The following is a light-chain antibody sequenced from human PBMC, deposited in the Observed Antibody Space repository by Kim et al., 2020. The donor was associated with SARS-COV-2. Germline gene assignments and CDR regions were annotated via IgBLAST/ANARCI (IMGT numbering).Light chain of an antibody. V-gene: IGLV3-19*01. J-gene: IGLJ2*01. Sequence: SSELTQDPAVSVALGQTVRITCQGDSLRRYYANWYQQKPGQAPVLVIYGKNNRPSGIPDRFSGSSSGNTASLTITGAQAEDEADYYCNSRDSSGNHVLFGGGTQLTVL. CDR3: NSRDSSGNHVL. CDR1: SLRRYY. CDR2: GKN.